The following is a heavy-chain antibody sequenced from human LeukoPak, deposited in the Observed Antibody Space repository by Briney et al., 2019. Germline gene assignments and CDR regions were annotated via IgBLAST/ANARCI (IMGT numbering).Heavy chain of an antibody. CDR1: EFTFSSYE. CDR2: ISNSGTTT. V-gene: IGHV3-48*03. Sequence: GGCLRLSCAASEFTFSSYEMNWVRQAPGKGLEWVSYISNSGTTTYYADSVKGRFTTSRDNAKSSLYFQMNSLRAEDTAVYYCARKGEWDMVRGALDYWGQGTLVTVSS. J-gene: IGHJ4*02. D-gene: IGHD3-10*01. CDR3: ARKGEWDMVRGALDY.